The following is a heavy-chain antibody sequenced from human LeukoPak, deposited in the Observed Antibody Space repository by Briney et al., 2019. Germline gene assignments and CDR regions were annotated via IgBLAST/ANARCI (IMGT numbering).Heavy chain of an antibody. V-gene: IGHV3-30*02. CDR3: ANPRGVIVPAATGY. D-gene: IGHD2-2*01. CDR2: IRYDGSNK. Sequence: GGSLRLSCAASGFTFSSYGMHWVRQAPGKGLEWVAFIRYDGSNKYYADFVKGRFTISRDNSKNTLYLQMNSLRAEDTAVYYCANPRGVIVPAATGYWGQGTLVTVSS. CDR1: GFTFSSYG. J-gene: IGHJ4*02.